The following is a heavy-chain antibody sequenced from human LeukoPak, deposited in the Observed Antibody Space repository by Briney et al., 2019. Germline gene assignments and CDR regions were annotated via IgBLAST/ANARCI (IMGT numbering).Heavy chain of an antibody. CDR1: GPTFYNQA. CDR2: IGNDGST. Sequence: GGSLRPSCAASGPTFYNQATPWVRQAPGTGLGWVSLIGNDGSTDYADSVSGRFTISRDISKNSLYLEMSTLRTEDTALYHCASQIKHYSGSAGSYWGAFDLWGQGTMVTVSS. V-gene: IGHV3-43*02. D-gene: IGHD3-10*01. J-gene: IGHJ3*01. CDR3: ASQIKHYSGSAGSYWGAFDL.